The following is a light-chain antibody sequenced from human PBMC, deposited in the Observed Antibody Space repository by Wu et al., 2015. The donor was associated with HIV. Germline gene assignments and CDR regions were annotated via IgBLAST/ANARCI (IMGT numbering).Light chain of an antibody. CDR3: QHYSAPSQVT. CDR2: RAS. V-gene: IGKV1-5*03. CDR1: QTISYW. J-gene: IGKJ4*01. Sequence: DFQMTQSPSTLSASVGDRVTITCRASQTISYWLAWYQQKPGKAPKLLIQRASTLEVGVPSRFSGSGSGTEFTLTISSLQPDDFATYYCQHYSAPSQVTFGGGTKVEIK.